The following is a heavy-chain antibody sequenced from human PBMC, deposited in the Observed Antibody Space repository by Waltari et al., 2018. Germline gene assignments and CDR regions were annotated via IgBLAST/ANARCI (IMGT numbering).Heavy chain of an antibody. Sequence: QVQLVQSGAEVKKPGSSVKVSCKASGGTFSGYAISWVRQAPGQGLEWMGMIIPMLGIVKYAQMFQGRVTITADGSTSTAYVELTSLTSEDKAMYYCARSPQSSGYGFFGFDMWGQGTMVSVSS. V-gene: IGHV1-69*04. CDR1: GGTFSGYA. J-gene: IGHJ3*02. D-gene: IGHD5-12*01. CDR2: IIPMLGIV. CDR3: ARSPQSSGYGFFGFDM.